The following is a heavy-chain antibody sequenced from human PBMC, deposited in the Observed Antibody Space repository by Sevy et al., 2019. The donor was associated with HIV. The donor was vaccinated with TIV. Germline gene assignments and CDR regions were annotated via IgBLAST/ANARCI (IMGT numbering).Heavy chain of an antibody. D-gene: IGHD3-22*01. CDR2: ISGSGGSGTKT. V-gene: IGHV3-23*01. CDR1: GFTFSNYA. CDR3: ARKYDSSGYFDY. Sequence: GGSLRLSCAASGFTFSNYAMNWVRQAPGKGLEWVSGISGSGGSGTKTNYADAVKGRFTISRDDSKNSLFLQLNSLRAEDTAMYYCARKYDSSGYFDYWGQGTLVTVSS. J-gene: IGHJ4*02.